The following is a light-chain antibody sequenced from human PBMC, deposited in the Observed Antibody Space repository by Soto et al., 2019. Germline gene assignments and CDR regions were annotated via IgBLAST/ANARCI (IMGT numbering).Light chain of an antibody. CDR3: QHMRT. CDR1: QNINNW. Sequence: DIQMTQSPSTLSASIGDRVTITCRASQNINNWIAWYQQKPGKASKFLIYDASTLETGVPSRFSGSRFGTEFSLTISSLQPDDFGSYYCQHMRTFGQGTKV. J-gene: IGKJ1*01. CDR2: DAS. V-gene: IGKV1-5*01.